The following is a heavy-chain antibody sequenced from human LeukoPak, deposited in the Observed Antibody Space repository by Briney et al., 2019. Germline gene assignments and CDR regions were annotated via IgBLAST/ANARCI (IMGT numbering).Heavy chain of an antibody. J-gene: IGHJ4*02. CDR2: ISSDSSTI. D-gene: IGHD3-3*01. CDR3: ARLTWSTTDY. Sequence: PGGSLRLSCAASGFTFSSSSMNWVRQAPGKGLEWISYISSDSSTIYYADSVKGRFTISRDNAKNSLYLQMNSLRVEDTAIYYCARLTWSTTDYWGQGTLVTVSS. V-gene: IGHV3-48*01. CDR1: GFTFSSSS.